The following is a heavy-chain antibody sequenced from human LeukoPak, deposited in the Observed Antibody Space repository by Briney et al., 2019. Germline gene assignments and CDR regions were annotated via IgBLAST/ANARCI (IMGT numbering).Heavy chain of an antibody. J-gene: IGHJ4*02. D-gene: IGHD5-12*01. V-gene: IGHV4-59*01. CDR2: IHYSGTT. CDR1: GGSMSGYY. Sequence: PSETLSLTCTVSGGSMSGYYWSWIRQPPGKGLEWIGYIHYSGTTNYNPSLKSRVTISLDTSRNQFSLKLRSVTTADTAVYYCARRRVYSGSGEFDFCGQGTLVTVSS. CDR3: ARRRVYSGSGEFDF.